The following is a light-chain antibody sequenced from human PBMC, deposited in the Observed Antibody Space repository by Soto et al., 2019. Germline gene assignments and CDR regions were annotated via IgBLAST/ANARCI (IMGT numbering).Light chain of an antibody. CDR3: CSYAAED. J-gene: IGLJ1*01. Sequence: HSSLTQPASLSGSPGQSLTLSPPGTSSDVGSYNLVSWYQQHPGKAPKLMIYEISKRPSGVSNRFSGSKSGNTASLTISGLQAEDEADYYCCSYAAEDFGTGTKVTVL. CDR2: EIS. CDR1: SSDVGSYNL. V-gene: IGLV2-23*02.